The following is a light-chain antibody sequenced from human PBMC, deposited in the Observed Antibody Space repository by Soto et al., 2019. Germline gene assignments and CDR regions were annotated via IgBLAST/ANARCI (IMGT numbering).Light chain of an antibody. CDR1: SSNIGAGYD. Sequence: QSVLTQPPSVSGAPGQRVTISCTGSSSNIGAGYDVHWYQQLPGTAPKLLIYGNSNRPSGVPDRFSGSKSGTSASLAITGLQAEDEADYYCESYDRSLSGSYVFVTGTKVTVL. CDR2: GNS. V-gene: IGLV1-40*01. CDR3: ESYDRSLSGSYV. J-gene: IGLJ1*01.